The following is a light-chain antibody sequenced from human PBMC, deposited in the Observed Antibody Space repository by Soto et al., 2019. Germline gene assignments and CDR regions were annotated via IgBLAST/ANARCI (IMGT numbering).Light chain of an antibody. V-gene: IGKV1-9*01. CDR2: GAF. Sequence: IQLTQSPSSLSASIGDRVSITCRASQDIKTYVAWYQQKPGKAPKLLIYGAFTLQSGVPSRFNGSGSGTDFTLTISRLQPEDFATYYCQQLNNYPPFTFGPGTTV. CDR3: QQLNNYPPFT. J-gene: IGKJ3*01. CDR1: QDIKTY.